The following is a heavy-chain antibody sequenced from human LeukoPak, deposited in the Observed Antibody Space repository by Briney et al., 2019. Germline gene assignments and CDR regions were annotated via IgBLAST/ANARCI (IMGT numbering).Heavy chain of an antibody. D-gene: IGHD4-17*01. V-gene: IGHV4-59*01. CDR1: GGSISGSY. CDR2: MYNSGST. Sequence: SETLSLTYTVSGGSISGSYWSWIRQPRGKGLEWIAYMYNSGSTNYNPSLKSRVTISIDTSKNQFSLKLSSLTAADTAIYYCARGIESYGDYGYWGQGILVTVSS. J-gene: IGHJ4*02. CDR3: ARGIESYGDYGY.